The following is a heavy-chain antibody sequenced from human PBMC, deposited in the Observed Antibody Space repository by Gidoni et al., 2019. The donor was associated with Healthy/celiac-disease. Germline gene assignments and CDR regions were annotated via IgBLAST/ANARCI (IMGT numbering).Heavy chain of an antibody. CDR2: ISSSSSYI. CDR1: GFPFSSYS. D-gene: IGHD3-16*01. CDR3: ARDLGERWLTPGY. J-gene: IGHJ4*02. Sequence: EVQLVESGGGLVKPGGSLRLSCAASGFPFSSYSMNWVRQAPGKGLEWVSSISSSSSYIYYADSVKGRFTISRDNAKNSLYLQMNSLRAEDTAVYYCARDLGERWLTPGYWGQGTLVTVSS. V-gene: IGHV3-21*01.